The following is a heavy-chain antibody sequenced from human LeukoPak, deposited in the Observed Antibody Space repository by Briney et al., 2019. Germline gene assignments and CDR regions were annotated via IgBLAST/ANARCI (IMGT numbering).Heavy chain of an antibody. D-gene: IGHD4-11*01. CDR3: ARILTVATGGAYFYYGMDV. J-gene: IGHJ6*02. V-gene: IGHV2-70*01. Sequence: SGPALVKPTHTLTLTCTFSGYSLSTAGMSVSWIRQPPGNALESLAPLDWDGDKYHSPTLKTRLTISKDSSKTQVVLTMTNMDPVETARYYCARILTVATGGAYFYYGMDVWGQGTTVTVSS. CDR2: LDWDGDK. CDR1: GYSLSTAGMS.